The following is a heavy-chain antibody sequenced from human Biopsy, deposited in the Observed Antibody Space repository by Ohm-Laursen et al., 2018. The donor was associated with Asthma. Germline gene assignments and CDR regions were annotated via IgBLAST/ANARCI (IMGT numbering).Heavy chain of an antibody. Sequence: SSLRLSCAASGFTFSSYGMHWVRQAPGKGLEWVAVISYDGSNKYYADFVKGRFTISRDNSKNTLYLQMNSLRAEDTAVYYCASQSSGPDFWSGYYYFDYWGQGTLVTVSS. CDR2: ISYDGSNK. CDR1: GFTFSSYG. V-gene: IGHV3-30*03. J-gene: IGHJ4*02. D-gene: IGHD3-3*01. CDR3: ASQSSGPDFWSGYYYFDY.